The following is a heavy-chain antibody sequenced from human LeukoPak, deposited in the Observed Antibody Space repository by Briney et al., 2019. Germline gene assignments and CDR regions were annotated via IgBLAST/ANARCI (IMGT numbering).Heavy chain of an antibody. J-gene: IGHJ4*02. CDR2: INPSGGST. Sequence: ASVKVSCKASGYTFTSYYMHWVRQAPGQGLEWMGIINPSGGSTSYAQKFQGRVTMTRDTSTSTVYMELSRLRSEDTAVYYCARDRGDYYDSFYYFDYWGQGTLVTVSS. CDR3: ARDRGDYYDSFYYFDY. V-gene: IGHV1-46*01. CDR1: GYTFTSYY. D-gene: IGHD3-22*01.